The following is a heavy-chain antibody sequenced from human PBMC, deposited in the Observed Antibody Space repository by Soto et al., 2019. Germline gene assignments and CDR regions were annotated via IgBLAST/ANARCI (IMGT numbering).Heavy chain of an antibody. D-gene: IGHD3-22*01. CDR2: IIPNDGGT. Sequence: QVQLVQSGAAVKKPGASVKISCKASGYSFTDHYRHWIRQAPGQGLEWTGWIIPNDGGTKYAHKFQDRINMTRNTSITTAYMDLSRLRSDDTAVYYCARGAFDRSENYLAGWFDPWGPGTLGCVSS. V-gene: IGHV1-2*02. CDR3: ARGAFDRSENYLAGWFDP. J-gene: IGHJ5*02. CDR1: GYSFTDHY.